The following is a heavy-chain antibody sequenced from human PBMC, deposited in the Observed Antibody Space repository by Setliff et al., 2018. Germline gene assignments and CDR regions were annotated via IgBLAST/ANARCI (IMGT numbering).Heavy chain of an antibody. CDR1: GFTFSDYW. Sequence: GSLRLSCAASGFTFSDYWMYWVRQAPGKGLVWVSRISRDGSSTAYADSVKGRLTISRDNARNTLYLQMNSLRVDDTAVYYCARDGGGLHYWGQGALVTVSS. J-gene: IGHJ4*02. V-gene: IGHV3-74*01. CDR3: ARDGGGLHY. D-gene: IGHD3-16*01. CDR2: ISRDGSST.